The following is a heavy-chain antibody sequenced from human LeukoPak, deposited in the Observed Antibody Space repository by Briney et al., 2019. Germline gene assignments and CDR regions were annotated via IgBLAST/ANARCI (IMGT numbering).Heavy chain of an antibody. V-gene: IGHV3-20*04. CDR2: INWNGGST. CDR1: GFTFSSYS. J-gene: IGHJ5*02. CDR3: ARDLWRWFDP. D-gene: IGHD2/OR15-2a*01. Sequence: GGSLRLSCAASGFTFSSYSMNWVRQAPGKGLEWVSGINWNGGSTGYADSVKGRFTISRDNAKNSLYLQMNSLRAEDTALYYCARDLWRWFDPWGQGTLVTVSS.